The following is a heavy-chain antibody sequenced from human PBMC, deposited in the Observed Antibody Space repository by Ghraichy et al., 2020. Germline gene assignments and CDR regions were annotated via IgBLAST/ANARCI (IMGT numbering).Heavy chain of an antibody. D-gene: IGHD3-3*01. CDR3: ARRRREWSPPDY. CDR2: INHSGST. Sequence: SETLSLTCAVYGGSFSGYYWTWIRQPPGKGLEWIGEINHSGSTNYNPSLKSRVTISVDTSKNQFSLKLSSVTAADTAVYYCARRRREWSPPDYWGQGTLVTVSS. CDR1: GGSFSGYY. V-gene: IGHV4-34*01. J-gene: IGHJ4*02.